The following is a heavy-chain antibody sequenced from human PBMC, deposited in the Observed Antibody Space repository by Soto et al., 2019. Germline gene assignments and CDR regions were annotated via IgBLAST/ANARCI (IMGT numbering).Heavy chain of an antibody. V-gene: IGHV1-8*01. Sequence: QVQLVQSGAEVKKPGASVKVSCKASGYTFTSYDINWVRQATGQGLEWMGWMNPNSGNTGYAQKFQGRVTMTRNTSISTAYMELSNLRSEDTAVYYCARGPSGGFDWLSTFFDYWGQGTLVTVSS. CDR3: ARGPSGGFDWLSTFFDY. CDR1: GYTFTSYD. D-gene: IGHD3-9*01. J-gene: IGHJ4*02. CDR2: MNPNSGNT.